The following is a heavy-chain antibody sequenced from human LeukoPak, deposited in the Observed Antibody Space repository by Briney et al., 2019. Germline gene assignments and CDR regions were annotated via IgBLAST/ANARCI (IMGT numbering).Heavy chain of an antibody. Sequence: SETLSLTCTVSGGSISSSSYYWGWIRQPPGKGLEWIGGIYYSGSTYYNPSLKSRVTISVDTSKNQFSLKLSSVTAADTAVYYCASIAAAGRAYWGQGTLVTVSS. CDR2: IYYSGST. D-gene: IGHD6-13*01. CDR1: GGSISSSSYY. CDR3: ASIAAAGRAY. V-gene: IGHV4-39*07. J-gene: IGHJ4*02.